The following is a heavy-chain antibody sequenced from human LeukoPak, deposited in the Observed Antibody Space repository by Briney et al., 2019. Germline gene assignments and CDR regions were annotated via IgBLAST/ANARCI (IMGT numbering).Heavy chain of an antibody. D-gene: IGHD6-6*01. CDR1: GGSISSGSYY. CDR2: IYTSGST. V-gene: IGHV4-61*02. Sequence: PSETLSLTSTVSGGSISSGSYYWSWIRQPAGKGLEWIGRIYTSGSTNYNPSLKSRVTISVDTSKNQFSLKLSSVTPADSTLNYRATYPYSSSSEEDYWGQGTLVTVSS. J-gene: IGHJ4*02. CDR3: ATYPYSSSSEEDY.